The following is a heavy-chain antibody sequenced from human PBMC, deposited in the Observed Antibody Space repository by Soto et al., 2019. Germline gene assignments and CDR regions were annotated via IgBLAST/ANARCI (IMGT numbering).Heavy chain of an antibody. Sequence: GGSLRLSCAASGFTFSSYSMNWVRQAPGKGLEWVSYITRSSSPIYYADSVKGRFTISRDNGKNSLYLQMNSLRDEDTAVYYCARLYTSGWYFDYWGQGTLVTVSS. CDR1: GFTFSSYS. CDR2: ITRSSSPI. CDR3: ARLYTSGWYFDY. D-gene: IGHD6-19*01. J-gene: IGHJ4*02. V-gene: IGHV3-48*02.